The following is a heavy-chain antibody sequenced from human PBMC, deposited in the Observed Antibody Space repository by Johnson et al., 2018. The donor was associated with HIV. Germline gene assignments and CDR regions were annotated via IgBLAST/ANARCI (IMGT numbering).Heavy chain of an antibody. CDR1: GFTFSSYA. CDR2: ISYDGSNK. CDR3: ARDAPESGSYQAFDI. Sequence: QLVESGGGVVQPGRSLRLSCAASGFTFSSYAMHWVRQAPGKGLEWVAVISYDGSNKYYADSVKGRFTISRDNSKNTLYLQMNSLRAEDTAVYYCARDAPESGSYQAFDIWGQGTMVTVSS. D-gene: IGHD1-26*01. J-gene: IGHJ3*02. V-gene: IGHV3-30-3*01.